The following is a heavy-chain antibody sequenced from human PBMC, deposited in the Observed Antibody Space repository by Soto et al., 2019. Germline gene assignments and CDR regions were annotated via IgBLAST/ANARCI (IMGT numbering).Heavy chain of an antibody. Sequence: PVGSLRLSCAASGFTFSSYGMHWVRQAPGKGLEWVAVISYDGSNKYYADSVKGRFTISRDNSKNTLYLQMNSLRAEDTAVYYCAKGITGTTVYYYGMDVWGQGTTVTVSS. D-gene: IGHD1-7*01. J-gene: IGHJ6*02. CDR3: AKGITGTTVYYYGMDV. V-gene: IGHV3-30*18. CDR1: GFTFSSYG. CDR2: ISYDGSNK.